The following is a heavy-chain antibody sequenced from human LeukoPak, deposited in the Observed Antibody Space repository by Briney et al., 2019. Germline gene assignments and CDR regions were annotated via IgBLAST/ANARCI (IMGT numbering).Heavy chain of an antibody. CDR3: ARVGPLVRGATIHFDY. CDR2: INPSGGST. Sequence: ASVKVSCKAPGYTFTSYYMHWVRQAPGQGLEWMGIINPSGGSTSYAQKFQGRVTMTRDTSTSTVYMELSSLRSEDTAVYYCARVGPLVRGATIHFDYWGQGTLVTVSS. J-gene: IGHJ4*02. D-gene: IGHD3-10*01. CDR1: GYTFTSYY. V-gene: IGHV1-46*01.